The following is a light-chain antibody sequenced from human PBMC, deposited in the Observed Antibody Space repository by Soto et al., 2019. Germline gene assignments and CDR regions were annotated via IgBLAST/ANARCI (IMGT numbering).Light chain of an antibody. Sequence: QSALTQPASVSGSPGQSITISCTGTSSDVGSYNYVSWYQQHPGKAPKLMISEVSDRPSGVSDRFSGSKSGNTASLTISGLQSEDEADYYCSSYTSRGTRVFGGGTKVTVL. J-gene: IGLJ3*02. V-gene: IGLV2-14*01. CDR2: EVS. CDR1: SSDVGSYNY. CDR3: SSYTSRGTRV.